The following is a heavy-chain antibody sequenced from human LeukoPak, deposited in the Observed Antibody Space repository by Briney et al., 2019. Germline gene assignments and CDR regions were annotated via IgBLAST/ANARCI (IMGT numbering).Heavy chain of an antibody. CDR3: AKDTSVARYCTNDICSPFDY. D-gene: IGHD2-8*01. J-gene: IGHJ4*02. V-gene: IGHV3-23*01. CDR2: ISGSGGDT. Sequence: GGSLRLSCAASGFTFSSYATSWVRQAPGKGLQWVSAISGSGGDTYDADSVKGRFTISRDNSKNTLYLQMNSLRAEDTAVYYCAKDTSVARYCTNDICSPFDYWGQGTLVTVSS. CDR1: GFTFSSYA.